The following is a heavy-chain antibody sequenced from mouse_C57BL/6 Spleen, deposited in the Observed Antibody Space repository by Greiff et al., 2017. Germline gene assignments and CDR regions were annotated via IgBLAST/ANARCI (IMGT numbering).Heavy chain of an antibody. CDR2: IYPRSGNT. Sequence: QVQLQQSGAELARPGASVKLSCNASGYTFTSYGISWVKQRTGQGLEWIGEIYPRSGNTYYNEKFKGKATLTAAKSSSPAYMELRSLTSEDSAVYFCSRPLDYGSSYPWFSYWGPGILVTVSA. D-gene: IGHD1-1*01. V-gene: IGHV1-81*01. J-gene: IGHJ3*01. CDR1: GYTFTSYG. CDR3: SRPLDYGSSYPWFSY.